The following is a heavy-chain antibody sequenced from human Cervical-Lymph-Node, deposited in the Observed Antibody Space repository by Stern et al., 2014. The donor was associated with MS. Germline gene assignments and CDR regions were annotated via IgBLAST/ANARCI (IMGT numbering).Heavy chain of an antibody. Sequence: VQLVESGAEVKKPGSSVQVSCKASGGTFSSYAISWVRQAPGQGLEWMGGIIPIFGTANYAQKFQGRVTITADESTSTAYMELSGLRSEDTAVYYCGRGGGYSSSPEPWVYWGQGTLVTVSS. D-gene: IGHD6-6*01. CDR2: IIPIFGTA. CDR1: GGTFSSYA. CDR3: GRGGGYSSSPEPWVY. J-gene: IGHJ4*02. V-gene: IGHV1-69*19.